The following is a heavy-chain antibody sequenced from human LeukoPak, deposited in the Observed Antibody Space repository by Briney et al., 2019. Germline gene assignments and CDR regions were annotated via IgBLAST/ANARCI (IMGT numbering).Heavy chain of an antibody. CDR1: GGSISSSSYY. CDR3: AREGVPGAVDY. CDR2: IYYSGST. D-gene: IGHD2-2*01. J-gene: IGHJ4*02. V-gene: IGHV4-39*02. Sequence: SETLSLTCTVSGGSISSSSYYWGWIRQPPGKGLEWIGSIYYSGSTYYNPSLKSRVTISVDTSKNQFSLKLSSVTAADTAVYYCAREGVPGAVDYWGQGTLVTVSS.